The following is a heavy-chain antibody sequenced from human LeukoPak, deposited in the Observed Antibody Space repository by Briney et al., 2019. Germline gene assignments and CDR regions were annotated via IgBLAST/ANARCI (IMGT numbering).Heavy chain of an antibody. CDR3: AARPDRWDSSRKWFDP. CDR2: ISGSGGST. J-gene: IGHJ5*02. D-gene: IGHD3-22*01. Sequence: GGSLRLSCAASGFTFSSYGMSWVRQAPGRGLEWVSAISGSGGSTYYADSVKGRFTISRDNSKNTLYLQMNSLRAEDTAVYYCAARPDRWDSSRKWFDPWGQGTLVTVSS. V-gene: IGHV3-23*01. CDR1: GFTFSSYG.